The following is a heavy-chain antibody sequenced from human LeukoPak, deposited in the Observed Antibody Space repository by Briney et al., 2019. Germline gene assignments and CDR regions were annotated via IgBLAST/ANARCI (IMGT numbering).Heavy chain of an antibody. Sequence: GASVKVSCKASGYTFTGYYMHWVRQAPGQGLEWMGWINPNSGGTNYAQKFQGRVTMTRDTSISTAYMELTRLRSDDTAVYYCARALPDILTGCWFDYWGQGTLVTVFS. D-gene: IGHD3-9*01. CDR3: ARALPDILTGCWFDY. CDR2: INPNSGGT. J-gene: IGHJ4*02. CDR1: GYTFTGYY. V-gene: IGHV1-2*02.